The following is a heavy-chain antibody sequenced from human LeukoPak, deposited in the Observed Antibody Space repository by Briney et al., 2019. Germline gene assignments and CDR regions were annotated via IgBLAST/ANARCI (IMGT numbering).Heavy chain of an antibody. CDR3: ARPALGVARAYYMDV. D-gene: IGHD3-10*01. CDR2: IQYSGNNK. V-gene: IGHV3-30*12. CDR1: GFTFINYG. J-gene: IGHJ6*03. Sequence: GGSLRLSCAASGFTFINYGMHWVRQAPGKGLEWVAFIQYSGNNKYYADSVKGRFTISRDNSKNTLYLQMNSLRAEDTAVYYCARPALGVARAYYMDVWGKGTTVTVSS.